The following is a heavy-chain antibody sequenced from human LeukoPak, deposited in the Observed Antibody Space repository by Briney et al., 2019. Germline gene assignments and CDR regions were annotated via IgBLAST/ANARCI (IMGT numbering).Heavy chain of an antibody. Sequence: GGSLRLSCAASGFTFSSYAMSWVRQAPGKGLEWVSAISGSGGSTYYADSVKGRFTISRDNSKNMLYLQMNSLRAEDTAVYYCAKDPIVVVTATTTPFDYWGQGTLVTVSS. CDR2: ISGSGGST. CDR1: GFTFSSYA. V-gene: IGHV3-23*01. D-gene: IGHD2-21*02. CDR3: AKDPIVVVTATTTPFDY. J-gene: IGHJ4*02.